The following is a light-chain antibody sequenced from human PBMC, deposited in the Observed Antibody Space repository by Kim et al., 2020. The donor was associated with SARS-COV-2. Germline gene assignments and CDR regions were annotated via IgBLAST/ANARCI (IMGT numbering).Light chain of an antibody. CDR3: QQSYSIPST. Sequence: DIQMTQSPSSLSASVGDRVTITCRASQSISSYLNWYQQKPGTAPELLIYAASSLLSGVPARFSGSGSGTDFTLTISSLQPEDFATYYCQQSYSIPSTFGPGTKLDIK. CDR1: QSISSY. CDR2: AAS. V-gene: IGKV1-39*01. J-gene: IGKJ3*01.